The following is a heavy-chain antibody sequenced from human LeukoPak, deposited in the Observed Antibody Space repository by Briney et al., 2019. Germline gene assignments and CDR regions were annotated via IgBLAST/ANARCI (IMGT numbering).Heavy chain of an antibody. CDR1: GGSISSYY. J-gene: IGHJ5*02. Sequence: PSETLSLTCTVSGGSISSYYWTWIRQSAGKGLEWIGRINTSGSTNYNPSLRSRVTTSVNTSKNQFSLNLTSVTAADTAVYSCAREGGDPRWLDPWGQGTLVTVS. D-gene: IGHD6-25*01. CDR2: INTSGST. V-gene: IGHV4-4*07. CDR3: AREGGDPRWLDP.